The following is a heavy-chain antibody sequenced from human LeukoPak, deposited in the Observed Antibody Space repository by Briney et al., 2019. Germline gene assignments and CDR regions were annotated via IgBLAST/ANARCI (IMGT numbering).Heavy chain of an antibody. V-gene: IGHV3-30*04. CDR2: ISYDGSNK. D-gene: IGHD2-15*01. CDR3: AKDDRLPRYCSGGSCYSDY. Sequence: GGSLRLSCAASGFTFSSYAMHWVRQAPGKGLEWVALISYDGSNKYYADSVKGRFTISRDNSKNMLYLQMNSLRAEDTAVYYCAKDDRLPRYCSGGSCYSDYWGQGTLVTVSS. CDR1: GFTFSSYA. J-gene: IGHJ4*02.